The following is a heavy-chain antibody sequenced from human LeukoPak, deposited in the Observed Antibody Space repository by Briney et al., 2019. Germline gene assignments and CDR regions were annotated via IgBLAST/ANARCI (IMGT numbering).Heavy chain of an antibody. V-gene: IGHV3-23*01. D-gene: IGHD4-17*01. CDR2: ICGSGGIT. CDR1: GFTFSSYA. J-gene: IGHJ4*02. CDR3: AKDMSFGDYSDDY. Sequence: PGGSPRLSCAASGFTFSSYAMSWVRQAPGTGLEWESCICGSGGITYYADSVKGRFTISRDSSKNTLYLQMNSLRAEDTAVYYCAKDMSFGDYSDDYWGQGTLVAVSS.